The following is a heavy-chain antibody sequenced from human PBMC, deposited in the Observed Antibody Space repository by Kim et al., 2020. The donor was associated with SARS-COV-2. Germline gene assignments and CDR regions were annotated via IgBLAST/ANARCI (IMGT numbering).Heavy chain of an antibody. CDR3: ATVYGDYGIFDS. J-gene: IGHJ4*02. CDR2: NVPLIDIA. D-gene: IGHD4-17*01. CDR1: GDTFGSYA. Sequence: SVKVSCRPSGDTFGSYAIHWVRQAPGQGLQWMGRNVPLIDIANYAQIFQGRVILTADKSTSTAYMELSSLTSDDTAMYYCATVYGDYGIFDSLGQGTLV. V-gene: IGHV1-69*04.